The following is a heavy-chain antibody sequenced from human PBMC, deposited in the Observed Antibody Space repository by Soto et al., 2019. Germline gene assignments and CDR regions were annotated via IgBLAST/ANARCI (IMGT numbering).Heavy chain of an antibody. D-gene: IGHD3-10*01. V-gene: IGHV6-1*01. CDR2: TYYRSRWYN. CDR1: GDSVSSNSAA. J-gene: IGHJ4*02. Sequence: SQTLSLTCAISGDSVSSNSAAWNWIRQSPSRGLEWLGRTYYRSRWYNDYAVSVKSRITVNPDTSKNQFSLHLNSVTPEDTAVYYCAKDHLHYYYGSGSYYNGSDYWGQGTLVTVSS. CDR3: AKDHLHYYYGSGSYYNGSDY.